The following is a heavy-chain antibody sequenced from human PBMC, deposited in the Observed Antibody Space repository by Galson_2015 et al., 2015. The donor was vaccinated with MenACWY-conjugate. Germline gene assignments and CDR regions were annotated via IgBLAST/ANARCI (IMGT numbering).Heavy chain of an antibody. CDR1: GFTFSSYS. CDR3: ARDNPLYGDYEYHDY. V-gene: IGHV3-48*04. CDR2: ISSSSSTI. J-gene: IGHJ4*02. D-gene: IGHD4-17*01. Sequence: SLRLSCAASGFTFSSYSMNWVRQAPGKGLEWVSYISSSSSTIYYADSVKGRFTISRDNAKNSLYLQMNSLRAEDTAVYYCARDNPLYGDYEYHDYWGQGTLVTVSS.